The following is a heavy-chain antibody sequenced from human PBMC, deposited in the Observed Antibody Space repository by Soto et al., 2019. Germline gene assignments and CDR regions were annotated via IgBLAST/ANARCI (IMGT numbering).Heavy chain of an antibody. CDR1: GGSISSSSYY. CDR2: IYYSGST. J-gene: IGHJ4*02. Sequence: SETLSLTCTVSGGSISSSSYYWGWIRQPPGKGLEWIGSIYYSGSTYYNPSLKSRVTISVDTSKNQFSLKLSSVTAADTAVYYCARQGRRYSYGLTTPDLDYWGQGTLVTVSS. D-gene: IGHD5-18*01. CDR3: ARQGRRYSYGLTTPDLDY. V-gene: IGHV4-39*01.